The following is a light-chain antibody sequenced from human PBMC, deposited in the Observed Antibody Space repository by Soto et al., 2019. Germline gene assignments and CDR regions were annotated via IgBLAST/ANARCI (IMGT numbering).Light chain of an antibody. J-gene: IGLJ2*01. Sequence: QSALTQPASVSGSPGQSITISCTGTSSDVGSYNLVSWYQQHPGKAPKIMIYEGSKRPSGVSNRFSGSKSGNTASLTISGLRAEDEADYYCCSYGGSRTLVFGGGTKLTVL. CDR3: CSYGGSRTLV. V-gene: IGLV2-23*01. CDR2: EGS. CDR1: SSDVGSYNL.